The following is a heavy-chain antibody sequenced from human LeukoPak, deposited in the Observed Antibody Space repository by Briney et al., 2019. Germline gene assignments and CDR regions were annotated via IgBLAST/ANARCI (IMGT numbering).Heavy chain of an antibody. V-gene: IGHV3-74*01. J-gene: IGHJ6*03. CDR2: INSDGSST. CDR1: GFTFSSYW. D-gene: IGHD6-19*01. Sequence: GGSLRLSCAASGFTFSSYWMHWVRQAPGKGLVWVSRINSDGSSTSYADSVKGRFTISRDNAKNTLYLQMNSLRAEDTAVYYCARDRNGYSSGWTYYYYYYMDVWGKGTTVTVSS. CDR3: ARDRNGYSSGWTYYYYYYMDV.